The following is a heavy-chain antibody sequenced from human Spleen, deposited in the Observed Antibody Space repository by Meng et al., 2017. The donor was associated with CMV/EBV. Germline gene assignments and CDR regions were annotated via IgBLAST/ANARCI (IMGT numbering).Heavy chain of an antibody. D-gene: IGHD3-22*01. CDR3: ARGSYYDSSGSHESFDY. V-gene: IGHV3-30*02. CDR2: IRYDGSNK. J-gene: IGHJ4*02. CDR1: GFTFSSYG. Sequence: QVQLVESGXXXXXPXGSXRLSCAASGFTFSSYGMHWVRQAPGKGLEWVAFIRYDGSNKYYADSVKGRFTISRDNSKNTLYLQMNSLRAEDTAVYYCARGSYYDSSGSHESFDYWGQGTLVTVSS.